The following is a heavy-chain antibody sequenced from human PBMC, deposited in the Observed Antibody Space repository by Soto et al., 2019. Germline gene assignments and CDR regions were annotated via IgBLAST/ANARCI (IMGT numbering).Heavy chain of an antibody. CDR3: TKTGGVTIISPTH. D-gene: IGHD3-16*01. J-gene: IGHJ4*02. CDR2: ISRGGDYI. Sequence: GGSLRLSCTASGFTFSTFPMVWVRQAPGKGLEWVSSISRGGDYIYYADSVRGRFTISRDNAKNSLFLQMTSLRADDTAFYFCTKTGGVTIISPTHWGQGTLVTVSS. CDR1: GFTFSTFP. V-gene: IGHV3-21*01.